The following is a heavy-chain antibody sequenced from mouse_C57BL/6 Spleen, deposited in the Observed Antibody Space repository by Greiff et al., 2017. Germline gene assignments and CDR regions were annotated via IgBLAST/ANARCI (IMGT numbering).Heavy chain of an antibody. D-gene: IGHD2-4*01. J-gene: IGHJ3*01. CDR2: IDPETGGT. CDR3: TRASYDYDVGAY. Sequence: LQESGAELVRPGASVTLSCKASGYTFTDYEMHWVKQTPVHGLEWIGAIDPETGGTAYNQKFKGKAILTADKSSSTAYMELRSLTSEDTAVYYCTRASYDYDVGAYWGQGTLVTVSA. CDR1: GYTFTDYE. V-gene: IGHV1-15*01.